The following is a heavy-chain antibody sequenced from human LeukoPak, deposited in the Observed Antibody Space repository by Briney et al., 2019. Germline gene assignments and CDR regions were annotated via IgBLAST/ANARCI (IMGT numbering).Heavy chain of an antibody. D-gene: IGHD5-12*01. CDR1: GFTFSSYS. CDR2: ISSSSSTI. CDR3: ARGRGYNGYDESPFDY. Sequence: PGGSLRLSCAASGFTFSSYSMNWVRQAPGKGLEWVSYISSSSSTIYYADSVKGRFTISRDNAKNSLYLQMNSLRDEDTAVYYCARGRGYNGYDESPFDYWGQGTLVAVSS. J-gene: IGHJ4*02. V-gene: IGHV3-48*02.